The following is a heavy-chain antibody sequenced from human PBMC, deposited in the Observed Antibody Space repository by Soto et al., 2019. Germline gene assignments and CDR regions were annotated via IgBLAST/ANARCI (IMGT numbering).Heavy chain of an antibody. CDR1: GYSFTSYW. CDR3: ARRNTMVRGVIGVGVGYYGMDV. CDR2: IYPGDSDT. V-gene: IGHV5-51*01. J-gene: IGHJ6*02. D-gene: IGHD3-10*01. Sequence: EVQLVQSGAEVKKPGESLKISCKGSGYSFTSYWIGWVRQMPGKGLEWMGIIYPGDSDTRYSPSFQGQVTISADKSISTAYLQWSSLKASDTAMYYCARRNTMVRGVIGVGVGYYGMDVWGQGTTVTVSS.